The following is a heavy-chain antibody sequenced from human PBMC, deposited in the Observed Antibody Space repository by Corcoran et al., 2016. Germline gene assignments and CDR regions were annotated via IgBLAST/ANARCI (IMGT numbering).Heavy chain of an antibody. Sequence: QVQLQQWGAGLLKPSETLSLTCAVYGGSFSGYYWSWIRQPPGKGLEWIGEINHSGSTNYNPSLKSRVTISVDTSKNQCALTLRSVTAADTAVYYCARAPPTVTRAASPLPLVEYYLDYWGQGTLVTVSS. D-gene: IGHD4-17*01. CDR2: INHSGST. J-gene: IGHJ4*02. CDR3: ARAPPTVTRAASPLPLVEYYLDY. V-gene: IGHV4-34*01. CDR1: GGSFSGYY.